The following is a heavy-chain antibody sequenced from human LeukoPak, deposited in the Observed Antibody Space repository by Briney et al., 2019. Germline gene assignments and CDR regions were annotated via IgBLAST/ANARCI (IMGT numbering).Heavy chain of an antibody. J-gene: IGHJ4*02. D-gene: IGHD2-15*01. V-gene: IGHV3-48*02. CDR2: ISSRSSTI. CDR1: GFTFSSYG. Sequence: GGSLRLSCAASGFTFSSYGMNWVRQAPGKGLEWISYISSRSSTIYYADSVKGRFTISRDNAKNSLFLQMNSLRDEDTAVYYCARGCSGGSCFGDFDYWGQETLGTVSS. CDR3: ARGCSGGSCFGDFDY.